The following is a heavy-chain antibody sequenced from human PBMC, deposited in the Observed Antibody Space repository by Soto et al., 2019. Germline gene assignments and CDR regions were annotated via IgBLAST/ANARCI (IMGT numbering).Heavy chain of an antibody. CDR3: ARGPSGHKVDY. CDR1: GGSISSAAYC. V-gene: IGHV4-30-4*01. D-gene: IGHD7-27*01. CDR2: IYDGGTT. Sequence: QVQLQESGPRLVSHSQTLSLTCTVSGGSISSAAYCWSWIRQSPDKGLEWIGHIYDGGTTYSSPSLKGRVTISADTSETQFSLKLNSVSAADTAVYYCARGPSGHKVDYWGQGIQVTVSS. J-gene: IGHJ4*02.